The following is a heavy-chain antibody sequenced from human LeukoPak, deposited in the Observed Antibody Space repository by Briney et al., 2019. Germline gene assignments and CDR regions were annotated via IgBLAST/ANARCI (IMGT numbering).Heavy chain of an antibody. CDR2: IIPSGGTT. CDR1: GYKFTGYY. J-gene: IGHJ4*02. D-gene: IGHD5-12*01. Sequence: GASVKVSCKASGYKFTGYYMHWVRQAPGQGLEWMGVIIPSGGTTAYAQKFQGRVTMTRDTSTSIVYMQLNSLRSEDTAVYYCARGIGYDRFDYWGQGTLVTVSS. CDR3: ARGIGYDRFDY. V-gene: IGHV1-46*01.